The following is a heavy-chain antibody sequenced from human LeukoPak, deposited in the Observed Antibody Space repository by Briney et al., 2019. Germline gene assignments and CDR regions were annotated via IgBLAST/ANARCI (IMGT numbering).Heavy chain of an antibody. J-gene: IGHJ6*02. CDR2: IYTSGST. V-gene: IGHV4-4*07. D-gene: IGHD3-10*01. Sequence: SETLSLTCTVSGGSISSYYWSWIRQPAGKGLEWIGRIYTSGSTNYNPSPKSRVTMSVDTSKNQFSLKLSSVTAADTAVYYCAREPAGLRSYYYGMDVWGQGTTVTVSS. CDR3: AREPAGLRSYYYGMDV. CDR1: GGSISSYY.